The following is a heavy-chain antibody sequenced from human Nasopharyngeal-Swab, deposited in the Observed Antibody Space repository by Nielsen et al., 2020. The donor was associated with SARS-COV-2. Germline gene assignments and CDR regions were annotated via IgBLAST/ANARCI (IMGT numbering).Heavy chain of an antibody. J-gene: IGHJ4*02. Sequence: GGSLRLSCAASGFSGFTFRSHDMTWVRQAPGKGLEWVSTISGSGGSTNYADSVKGRFTISRDNSENTLYLQMNSLRAEDTAVYYCANRRGSSWHPYCFDYWGQGTLVTVSS. D-gene: IGHD6-13*01. CDR3: ANRRGSSWHPYCFDY. CDR1: GFSGFTFRSHD. CDR2: ISGSGGST. V-gene: IGHV3-23*01.